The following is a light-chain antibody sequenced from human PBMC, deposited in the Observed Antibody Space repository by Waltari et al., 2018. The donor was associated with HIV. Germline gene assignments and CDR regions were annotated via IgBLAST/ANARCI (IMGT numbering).Light chain of an antibody. CDR1: SSNIGTNY. CDR3: GTWDSSLSLV. Sequence: QSVLTQPPSVSAAPGQKVTISCSGSSSNIGTNYVSWYQQLPGTAPKLLIYDNNKRPSGIPDRFSGSNSGTSATLGITGLQTGDEADYYCGTWDSSLSLVFGGGTKLTVL. J-gene: IGLJ2*01. V-gene: IGLV1-51*01. CDR2: DNN.